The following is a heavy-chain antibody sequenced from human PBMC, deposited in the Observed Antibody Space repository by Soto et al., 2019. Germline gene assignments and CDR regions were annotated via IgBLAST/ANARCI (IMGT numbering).Heavy chain of an antibody. CDR3: AKPKFRGVVVNV. V-gene: IGHV3-23*01. CDR1: GFTFSSYA. J-gene: IGHJ6*02. Sequence: GGSLRLSCAASGFTFSSYAMYWVRQAPGKGLEWVSTISNSGDTYYADSVEGRFTISRDNSKDTVYLQMNSLRAEDTAVYYCAKPKFRGVVVNVWGQGTTVTVSS. CDR2: ISNSGDT. D-gene: IGHD3-10*01.